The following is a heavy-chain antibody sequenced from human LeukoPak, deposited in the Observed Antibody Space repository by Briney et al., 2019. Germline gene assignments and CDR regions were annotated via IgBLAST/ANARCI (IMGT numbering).Heavy chain of an antibody. J-gene: IGHJ3*02. CDR3: ATPLWFGDTDAFDI. CDR1: GYTFTSYG. D-gene: IGHD3-10*01. Sequence: ASVKVSCKASGYTFTSYGISWVRQAPGQGLEWMGWMNPNSGNTGYAQKFQGRVTITRNTSISTAYMELSSLRSEDTAVYYCATPLWFGDTDAFDIWGQGTMVTVSS. CDR2: MNPNSGNT. V-gene: IGHV1-8*03.